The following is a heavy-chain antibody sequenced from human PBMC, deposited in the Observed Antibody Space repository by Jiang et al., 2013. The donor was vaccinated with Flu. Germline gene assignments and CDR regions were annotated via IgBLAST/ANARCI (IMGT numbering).Heavy chain of an antibody. CDR2: IWYDGSNK. D-gene: IGHD6-19*01. Sequence: VQLVESGGGVVQPGRSLRLSCAASGFTFSSYGMHWVRQAPGKGLEWVAVIWYDGSNKYYADSVKGRFTISRDNSKNTLYLQMNSLRAEDTAVYYCAREYSSGWGYYYGMDVWGKGTTVTVSS. V-gene: IGHV3-33*01. J-gene: IGHJ6*04. CDR3: AREYSSGWGYYYGMDV. CDR1: GFTFSSYG.